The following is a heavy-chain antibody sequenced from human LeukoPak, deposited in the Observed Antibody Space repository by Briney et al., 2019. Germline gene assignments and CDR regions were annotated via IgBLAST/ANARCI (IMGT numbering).Heavy chain of an antibody. Sequence: GGSLRLSCAASGFTFSDYYMSWIRQAPGKGLEWVSYISSSGSTIYYADSVKGRFTISRDNAKNSLYLQMNSLRAEDPAVYYCARGGSSGWYASTGFDYWGQGTLVTVSS. CDR1: GFTFSDYY. J-gene: IGHJ4*02. D-gene: IGHD6-19*01. CDR3: ARGGSSGWYASTGFDY. V-gene: IGHV3-11*01. CDR2: ISSSGSTI.